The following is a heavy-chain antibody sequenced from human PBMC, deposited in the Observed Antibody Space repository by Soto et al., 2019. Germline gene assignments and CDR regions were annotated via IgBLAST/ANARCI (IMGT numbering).Heavy chain of an antibody. J-gene: IGHJ4*01. Sequence: TLSLTCAAHNGSFTGNFWTWIRQSPGEGLEWIGEINHRGGATYNPSLRSRVTISIDTSKNHFSLSLRSLTAADTAVYYCVARGMTYDFLSRTHLLAPRAQG. CDR3: VARGMTYDFLSRTHLLAP. D-gene: IGHD3-3*01. CDR2: INHRGGA. CDR1: NGSFTGNF. V-gene: IGHV4-34*01.